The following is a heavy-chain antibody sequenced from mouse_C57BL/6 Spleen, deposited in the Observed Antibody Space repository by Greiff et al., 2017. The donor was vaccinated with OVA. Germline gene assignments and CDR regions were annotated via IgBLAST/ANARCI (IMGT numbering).Heavy chain of an antibody. D-gene: IGHD2-4*01. J-gene: IGHJ3*01. CDR3: ARSGITGFAY. V-gene: IGHV1-69*01. CDR1: GYTFTSYW. Sequence: VQLQQSGAELVMPGASVKLSCKASGYTFTSYWMHWVKQRPGQGLEWIGEIDPSDSYTNYNQKFKGKSTLTVDKSSSTAYMQLSSLTSEDSAVYYCARSGITGFAYWGQGTLVTVSA. CDR2: IDPSDSYT.